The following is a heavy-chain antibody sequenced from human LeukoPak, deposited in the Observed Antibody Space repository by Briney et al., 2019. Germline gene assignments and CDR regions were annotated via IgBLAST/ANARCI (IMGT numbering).Heavy chain of an antibody. CDR3: ARTYGRIAAAGTSYFDY. CDR2: TYYRSKWYN. V-gene: IGHV6-1*01. D-gene: IGHD6-13*01. CDR1: GDSVSSNSAA. Sequence: SQTLSLTCAISGDSVSSNSAAWNWIRQSPSRGLEWLGRTYYRSKWYNDYAVSVKSRITINPDTSKNQFSLQLNSVTPEDTAEYYCARTYGRIAAAGTSYFDYWGQGTLVTVSS. J-gene: IGHJ4*02.